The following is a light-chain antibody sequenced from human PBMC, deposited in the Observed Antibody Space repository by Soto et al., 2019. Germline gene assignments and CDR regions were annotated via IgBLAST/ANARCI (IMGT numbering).Light chain of an antibody. V-gene: IGKV3-20*01. Sequence: EIVLTQSPRTLSLSPGERATLPCRAIQSVSSSYLAWYQQKPGQAPRLLIYGASSRATGIPDRFSGSGSGTDFTLTISRLEPEDFAVYYCQQYGSSPQWTFGQGVKVDI. CDR2: GAS. J-gene: IGKJ1*01. CDR1: QSVSSSY. CDR3: QQYGSSPQWT.